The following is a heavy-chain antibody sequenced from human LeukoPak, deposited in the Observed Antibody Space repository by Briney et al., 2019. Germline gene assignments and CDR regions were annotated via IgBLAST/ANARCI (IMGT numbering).Heavy chain of an antibody. Sequence: GASVKVSCKTSGYTFTSYYIHWVRQAPGQGLEWMGVFKPNSGSTSYAPKFQGSVTMTADTSTSTVYMELSSLRSEDTAVYYCARDSSPLVPVPMGGGVFDIWGQGTMVTVSS. CDR1: GYTFTSYY. V-gene: IGHV1-46*01. CDR2: FKPNSGST. CDR3: ARDSSPLVPVPMGGGVFDI. J-gene: IGHJ3*02. D-gene: IGHD2-2*01.